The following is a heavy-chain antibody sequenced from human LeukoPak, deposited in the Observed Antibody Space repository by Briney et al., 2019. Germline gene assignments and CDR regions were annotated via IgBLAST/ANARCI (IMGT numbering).Heavy chain of an antibody. CDR1: GFTVSSNY. J-gene: IGHJ4*02. CDR3: ARVAISSGIYYFDY. CDR2: IYSGGST. V-gene: IGHV3-53*01. Sequence: GGSLRLSCAASGFTVSSNYMSWVRQAPGKGLEWVSVIYSGGSTYYADSVKGRFTISRDNSKNTLYLQMNSLRAEDTAVYYCARVAISSGIYYFDYWGQGTLVTVSS. D-gene: IGHD3-22*01.